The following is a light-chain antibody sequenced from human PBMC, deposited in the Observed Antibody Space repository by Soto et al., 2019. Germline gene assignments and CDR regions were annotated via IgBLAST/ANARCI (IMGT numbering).Light chain of an antibody. J-gene: IGKJ1*01. CDR2: DGS. Sequence: DIQMTQSPSTLSASVGDRVIITCWASQSISSWLAWYQQKPGKAPKLLIYDGSSLESGVTSRFSGSGSGTEFTLTISSLQPDDFATYYCQQYNSYPWTFGQGTKVEIK. CDR1: QSISSW. V-gene: IGKV1-5*01. CDR3: QQYNSYPWT.